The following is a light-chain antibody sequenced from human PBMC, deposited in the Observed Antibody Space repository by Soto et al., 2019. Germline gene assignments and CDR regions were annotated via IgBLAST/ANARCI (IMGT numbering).Light chain of an antibody. CDR2: EVN. CDR1: SSDVGSYNL. J-gene: IGLJ1*01. Sequence: QSALTQPASVSGSPGQSITISCTGSSSDVGSYNLVSWYQQHPGKAPQLMIYEVNKRPSGVSNRFSGSKSGNMASLTISGLQAEVEADYYCCSYASSSSIYVFGTGTKVTVL. V-gene: IGLV2-23*02. CDR3: CSYASSSSIYV.